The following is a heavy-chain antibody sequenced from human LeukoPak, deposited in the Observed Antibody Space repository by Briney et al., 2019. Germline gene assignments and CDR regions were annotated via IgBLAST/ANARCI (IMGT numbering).Heavy chain of an antibody. CDR2: ISSSSSYI. J-gene: IGHJ4*02. V-gene: IGHV3-21*01. CDR3: ARVDIVATTDY. CDR1: GFTFSSYS. D-gene: IGHD5-12*01. Sequence: GGSLRLSCAASGFTFSSYSMNWVRQAPGKGLEWVSSISSSSSYIYYADSVKGRFTISRDNAKNSLYLQMNSLRAEDTAVYYCARVDIVATTDYWGQGTLATVSS.